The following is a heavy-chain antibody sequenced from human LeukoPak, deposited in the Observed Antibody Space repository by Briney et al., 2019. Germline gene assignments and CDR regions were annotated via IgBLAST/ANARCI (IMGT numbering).Heavy chain of an antibody. Sequence: ASVKVSCKASGYTFTSYGISWVRQAPGQGLEWMGWISAYNGDTIYAQNLQGRVTMTRDTSTTTAYIELRSLRSDDTAVYYCARPLYSRDGCFDPWGQGTLVTVSS. J-gene: IGHJ5*02. CDR2: ISAYNGDT. CDR3: ARPLYSRDGCFDP. CDR1: GYTFTSYG. D-gene: IGHD2-15*01. V-gene: IGHV1-18*01.